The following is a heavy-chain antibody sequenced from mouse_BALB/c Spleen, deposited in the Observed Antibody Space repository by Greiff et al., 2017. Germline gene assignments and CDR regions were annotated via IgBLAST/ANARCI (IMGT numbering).Heavy chain of an antibody. J-gene: IGHJ2*01. CDR1: GFTFSSFG. CDR3: ARYGTDY. Sequence: EVQRVESGGGLVQPGGSRKLSCAASGFTFSSFGMHWVRQAPEKGLEWVAYISSGSSTIYYADTVKGRFTISRDNPKNTLFLQMTSLRSEDTAMYYCARYGTDYWGQGTTLTVSS. CDR2: ISSGSSTI. V-gene: IGHV5-17*02. D-gene: IGHD4-1*01.